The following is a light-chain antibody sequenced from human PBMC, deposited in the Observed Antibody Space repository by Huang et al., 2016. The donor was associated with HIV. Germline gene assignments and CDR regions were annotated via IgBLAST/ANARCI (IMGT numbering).Light chain of an antibody. Sequence: EIIMTQSPATLSLSPGEGASLSCRANQSVATNLAWYRHRPGQSPRILIVGASTRAAGLPGRFSGSGSGTQFTLTVSGLQSEDFAVYYCQQYHNWPYTFGQGTKLEI. CDR3: QQYHNWPYT. CDR2: GAS. CDR1: QSVATN. V-gene: IGKV3-15*01. J-gene: IGKJ2*01.